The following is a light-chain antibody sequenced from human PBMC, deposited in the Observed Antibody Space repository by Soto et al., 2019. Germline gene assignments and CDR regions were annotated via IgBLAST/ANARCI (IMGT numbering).Light chain of an antibody. J-gene: IGKJ3*01. CDR2: GAS. CDR1: QSVSRSY. CDR3: QQYGSSLCT. Sequence: EIVLTQSPGTLSLSPGERATLSCRASQSVSRSYLAWYQQKPGQAPRLLIYGASSRATGIPDRCSGSGSGTDFTLTISRLEPEDFEMYYCQQYGSSLCTFGPGNKVDIK. V-gene: IGKV3-20*01.